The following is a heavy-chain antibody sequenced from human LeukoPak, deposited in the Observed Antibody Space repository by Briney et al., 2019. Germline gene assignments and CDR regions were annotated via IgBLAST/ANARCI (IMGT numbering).Heavy chain of an antibody. J-gene: IGHJ6*04. CDR1: GFTFSSYS. D-gene: IGHD2-8*01. V-gene: IGHV3-21*01. CDR2: ISSSSSYL. CDR3: ARAYVDV. Sequence: GGSLRLSCAASGFTFSSYSMNWVRQAPGKGLEWVSSISSSSSYLYYADSVKGRFTISRDNAKNSLYLQMNSLRAEDTAVYYCARAYVDVWGKGTTVTVSS.